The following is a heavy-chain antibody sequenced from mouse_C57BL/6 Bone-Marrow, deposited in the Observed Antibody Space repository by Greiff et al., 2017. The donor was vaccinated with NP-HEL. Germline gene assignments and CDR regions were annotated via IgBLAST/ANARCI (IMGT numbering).Heavy chain of an antibody. CDR1: GFNIKDDY. CDR3: TTAYYFDY. J-gene: IGHJ2*01. V-gene: IGHV14-4*01. CDR2: IDPENGDT. Sequence: EVMLVESGAELVRPGASVKLSCTASGFNIKDDYMHWVKQRPEQGLEWIGWIDPENGDTEYASKFQGKATITADTSSNTAYLQLSSLTSEDTAVYYCTTAYYFDYWGQGTTLTVSS.